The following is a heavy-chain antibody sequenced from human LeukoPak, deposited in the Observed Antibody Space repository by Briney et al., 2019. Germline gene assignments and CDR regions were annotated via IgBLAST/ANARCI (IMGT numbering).Heavy chain of an antibody. Sequence: EASVKVSCKASGDTFTGYYIHWVRQAPGQGLEGMGWINPNSGGTNYAQKFQGRVTMTRDTSISTAYMELSRLRSDDTAVYYCARTMTTVTTSDAFDIWGQGTMVTVSS. J-gene: IGHJ3*02. D-gene: IGHD4-17*01. CDR2: INPNSGGT. CDR1: GDTFTGYY. V-gene: IGHV1-2*02. CDR3: ARTMTTVTTSDAFDI.